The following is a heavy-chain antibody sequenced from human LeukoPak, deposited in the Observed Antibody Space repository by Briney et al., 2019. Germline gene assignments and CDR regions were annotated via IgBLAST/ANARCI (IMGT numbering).Heavy chain of an antibody. CDR3: AKVVGIWIGEMFDAFDV. J-gene: IGHJ3*01. D-gene: IGHD3-10*01. CDR2: ISHSGDRT. CDR1: GFTFRSYV. Sequence: GGSLRLSCAASGFTFRSYVMNWVRQAPGKGLEWVSAISHSGDRTYYADSVKGRFTISRDNSKNILYLQMNGLRAEDTALYYCAKVVGIWIGEMFDAFDVWGHGTMVAVSS. V-gene: IGHV3-23*01.